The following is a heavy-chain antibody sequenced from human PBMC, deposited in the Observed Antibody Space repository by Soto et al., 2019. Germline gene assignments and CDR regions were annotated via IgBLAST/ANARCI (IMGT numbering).Heavy chain of an antibody. CDR1: GFSLSATGAG. J-gene: IGHJ4*02. CDR2: IYWDDDT. Sequence: QITLKESGPTLVKPTQPLTLTCTFSGFSLSATGAGVAWIRQPPGKALAWLALIYWDDDTFYSQSLKTRPTITKDTSKNQVVLTMTNLDPVYTATYYCAHCGPEGSFDSWGQGTLVTVSS. CDR3: AHCGPEGSFDS. V-gene: IGHV2-5*02.